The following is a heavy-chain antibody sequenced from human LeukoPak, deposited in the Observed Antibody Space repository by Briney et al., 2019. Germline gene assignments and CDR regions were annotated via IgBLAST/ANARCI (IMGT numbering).Heavy chain of an antibody. Sequence: PGGSLRLSCAASGFTFSSYAMSWVRQAPGKGLEWVSAISGSGGSTYYADSVKGRFTISRDNSKNTLYLQMNSLRAEDTAVYYCAKWLRAYDYIWGSYLDWGQGTLVTVSS. D-gene: IGHD3-16*02. J-gene: IGHJ4*02. CDR1: GFTFSSYA. CDR3: AKWLRAYDYIWGSYLD. CDR2: ISGSGGST. V-gene: IGHV3-23*01.